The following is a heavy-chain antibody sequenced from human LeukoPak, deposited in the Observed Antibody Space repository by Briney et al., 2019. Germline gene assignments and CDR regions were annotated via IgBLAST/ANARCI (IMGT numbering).Heavy chain of an antibody. CDR3: ARGGQGYYVPFQH. D-gene: IGHD3-10*02. CDR2: IIPIFGTA. V-gene: IGHV1-69*01. CDR1: GDTFSSYA. Sequence: SVKVSCKASGDTFSSYAISWVRQAPGQGLEWMGGIIPIFGTANYAQKFQGRVTITADESTSTAYMELSSLRSEDTAVYYCARGGQGYYVPFQHWGQGTLVTVSS. J-gene: IGHJ1*01.